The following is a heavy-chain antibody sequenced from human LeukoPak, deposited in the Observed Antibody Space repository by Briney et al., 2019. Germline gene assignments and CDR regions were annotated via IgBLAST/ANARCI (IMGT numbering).Heavy chain of an antibody. CDR2: IYYSGST. V-gene: IGHV4-39*01. Sequence: SETLSLTCTVSVGSISSSMYYWGWIRQPPGKGLGCIGSIYYSGSTYYNPSLKSRVNIYVDTYKNMYSLKLSSVTAEDRAVYYCARGVAASIDYWGQGTLVTVSS. D-gene: IGHD6-13*01. CDR3: ARGVAASIDY. CDR1: VGSISSSMYY. J-gene: IGHJ4*02.